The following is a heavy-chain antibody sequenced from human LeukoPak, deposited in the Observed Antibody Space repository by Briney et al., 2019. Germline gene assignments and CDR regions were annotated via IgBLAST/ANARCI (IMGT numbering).Heavy chain of an antibody. CDR1: GGSISSGGYY. Sequence: SETLSLTCTVSGGSISSGGYYWSWIRQHPGKGLEWIGYIYYSGSTYYNPSLKSRVTISVDTSKNQFSLKLSSVTAADTAVYYCARLGYGEYFDYWGQGTLVTVSS. D-gene: IGHD5-18*01. CDR3: ARLGYGEYFDY. J-gene: IGHJ4*02. V-gene: IGHV4-31*03. CDR2: IYYSGST.